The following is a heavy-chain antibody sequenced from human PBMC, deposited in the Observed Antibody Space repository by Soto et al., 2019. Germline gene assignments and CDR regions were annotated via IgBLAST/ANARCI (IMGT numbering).Heavy chain of an antibody. CDR1: GFTFSSW. V-gene: IGHV3-74*03. Sequence: GGSLRLSCAASGFTFSSWMHWVRQAPGKGLVWVSRISGDGSTTTYADSVKGRFTVSRDNARNTLYLQMNSLRAEDTAVYYCARVANSGVVYWGQGTQVTVSS. CDR3: ARVANSGVVY. CDR2: ISGDGSTT. D-gene: IGHD5-12*01. J-gene: IGHJ4*02.